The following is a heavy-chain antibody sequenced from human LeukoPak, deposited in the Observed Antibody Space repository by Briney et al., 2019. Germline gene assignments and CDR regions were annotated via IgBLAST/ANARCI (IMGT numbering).Heavy chain of an antibody. D-gene: IGHD2-15*01. V-gene: IGHV4-59*08. J-gene: IGHJ5*02. CDR2: IYYSGST. Sequence: SETLSLTCTVSGGSISSYYWSWIRQPPGKGLEWIGYIYYSGSTNYNPSLKSRVTISVDTSKNQFSLKLSSVTAADTAVYYCARGGIVVVVAARENWFDPWGQGTLVTVSS. CDR1: GGSISSYY. CDR3: ARGGIVVVVAARENWFDP.